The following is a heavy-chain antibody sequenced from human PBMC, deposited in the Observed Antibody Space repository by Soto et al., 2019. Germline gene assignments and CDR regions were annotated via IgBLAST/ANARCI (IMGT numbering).Heavy chain of an antibody. Sequence: QGQLVQSGAEVKKPGASVKVSCKASGYSFTSYDVNWVRQASGQGLEWMGWMNPNSGSTVIAQKFQGRVTMTRDSSISTAYMELSRLRTDDSAIYYCVRVSYNALLRFPFDLWGEGTGVTVSS. CDR3: VRVSYNALLRFPFDL. CDR2: MNPNSGST. D-gene: IGHD5-12*01. CDR1: GYSFTSYD. J-gene: IGHJ4*02. V-gene: IGHV1-8*01.